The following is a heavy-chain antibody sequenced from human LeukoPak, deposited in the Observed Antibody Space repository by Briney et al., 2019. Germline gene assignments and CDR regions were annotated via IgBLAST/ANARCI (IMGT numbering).Heavy chain of an antibody. CDR3: ARLLAYGYGSVEDY. V-gene: IGHV3-74*01. J-gene: IGHJ4*02. D-gene: IGHD5-18*01. CDR2: INIDESVT. Sequence: GGSLRLSCAASEFAFRSYWMHWVRQAPGKGLVWVSRINIDESVTTYADSVKGRFTISRDNAKNSLYLQMNSLRAEDTAVYYCARLLAYGYGSVEDYWGQGTLVTVSS. CDR1: EFAFRSYW.